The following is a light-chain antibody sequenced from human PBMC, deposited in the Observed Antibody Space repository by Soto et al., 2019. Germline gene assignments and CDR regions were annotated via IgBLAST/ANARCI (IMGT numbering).Light chain of an antibody. J-gene: IGLJ1*01. V-gene: IGLV1-40*03. CDR2: GIF. Sequence: QAVVTQPPSVSGAPGQRVTISCTGSSSNIGAGYDVHWYQQLPGAAPTLLIFGIFNRPSGVSERFSGSRSGASASLAIAGLQAEDEADYYCQSYDNSLSGSEVFGTGTQLTVL. CDR3: QSYDNSLSGSEV. CDR1: SSNIGAGYD.